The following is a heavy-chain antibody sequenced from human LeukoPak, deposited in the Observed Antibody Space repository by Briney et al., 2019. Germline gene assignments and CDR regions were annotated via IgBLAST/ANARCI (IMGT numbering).Heavy chain of an antibody. V-gene: IGHV3-23*01. CDR3: AKYRSSSWSYYFDY. CDR1: GFTFSSYA. D-gene: IGHD6-13*01. J-gene: IGHJ4*02. Sequence: PGGSLRLSCAASGFTFSSYAMSWVRQAPGKGPEWVSAISGSGGSTYYADSVKGRFTISRDNYKNTLYLQRNSLGAEDTAVYYCAKYRSSSWSYYFDYWGQGTLVTVSS. CDR2: ISGSGGST.